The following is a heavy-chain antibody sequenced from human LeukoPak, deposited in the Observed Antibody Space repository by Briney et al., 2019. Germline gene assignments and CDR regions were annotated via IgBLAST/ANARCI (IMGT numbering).Heavy chain of an antibody. CDR1: GFTFTSSA. CDR2: IVVGSGNT. CDR3: AAAVWDIVVVPAAMRFDY. Sequence: GASVKVSCKASGFTFTSSAVQWVRQARGQRLEWIGWIVVGSGNTNYAQKFQERVTITRDMSTSTAYMELSSLRSEDTAVYYCAAAVWDIVVVPAAMRFDYWGQGTLVTVSS. J-gene: IGHJ4*02. D-gene: IGHD2-2*01. V-gene: IGHV1-58*01.